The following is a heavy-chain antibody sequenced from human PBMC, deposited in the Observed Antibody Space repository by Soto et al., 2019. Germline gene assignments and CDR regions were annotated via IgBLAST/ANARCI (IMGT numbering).Heavy chain of an antibody. Sequence: SETLSLTCTVSGGSISGYYWSWIRQSPEKGLEWIGHIYYSGSTKYNPSLKSRVTISVDTSKNQFSLKLSSVTAADTAVYYCAREARDARNLPGYYYYYMDVWGKGTTVTVSS. CDR3: AREARDARNLPGYYYYYMDV. D-gene: IGHD3-10*01. V-gene: IGHV4-59*13. CDR1: GGSISGYY. CDR2: IYYSGST. J-gene: IGHJ6*03.